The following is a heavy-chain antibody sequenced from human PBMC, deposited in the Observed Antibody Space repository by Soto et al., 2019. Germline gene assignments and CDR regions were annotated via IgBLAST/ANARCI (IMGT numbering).Heavy chain of an antibody. J-gene: IGHJ6*03. D-gene: IGHD5-12*01. Sequence: SETLSLTCAVYGGSFSGYYWSWVRQPPGKGLEWIGEINHSGSTNYNPSLKSRVTISVDTSKNQFSLKLSSVTAADTAVYYCARGRPPLRYYYYYYYMDVWGKGTTVTVSS. V-gene: IGHV4-34*01. CDR3: ARGRPPLRYYYYYYYMDV. CDR2: INHSGST. CDR1: GGSFSGYY.